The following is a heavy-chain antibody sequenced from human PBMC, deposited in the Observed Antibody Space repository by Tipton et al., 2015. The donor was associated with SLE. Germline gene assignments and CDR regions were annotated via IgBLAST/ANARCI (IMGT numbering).Heavy chain of an antibody. Sequence: TLSLTCTVSAYSISRSSYYWAWIRQPPGKGLEWIGYIYYSGSTYYNPSLKSRVTISVDTSKNQFSLKLSSVTATDTAVYYCARGRRFNWFDPWGQGTLVTVSS. CDR2: IYYSGST. V-gene: IGHV4-30-4*08. J-gene: IGHJ5*02. CDR1: AYSISRSSYY. CDR3: ARGRRFNWFDP.